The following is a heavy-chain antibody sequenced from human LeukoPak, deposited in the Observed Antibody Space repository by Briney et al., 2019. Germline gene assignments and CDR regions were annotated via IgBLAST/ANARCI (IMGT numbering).Heavy chain of an antibody. J-gene: IGHJ4*02. CDR2: ISGDGGST. V-gene: IGHV3-43*02. CDR3: AKMLHYYDSSGYDY. Sequence: PGGSLRLSCAASGFTFDDYAMHWVRQAPGKGLEWVSLISGDGGSTYYADSVRGRFTISRDNSKNSLYLQMNSLRTEDTALYYCAKMLHYYDSSGYDYWGQGTLVTVSS. CDR1: GFTFDDYA. D-gene: IGHD3-22*01.